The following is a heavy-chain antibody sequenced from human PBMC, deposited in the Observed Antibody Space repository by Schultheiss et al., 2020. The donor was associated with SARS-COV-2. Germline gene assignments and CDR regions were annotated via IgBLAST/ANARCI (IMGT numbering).Heavy chain of an antibody. Sequence: ASVKVSCKASGYTFTSYGISWVRQAPGQGLEWMGWISAYNGNTNYAQKLQGRVTMTTDTSTSTAYMELRSLRSDDTAVYYCAREGAAVAGTGGSWFDPWGQGTLVTVSS. V-gene: IGHV1-18*04. J-gene: IGHJ5*02. D-gene: IGHD6-19*01. CDR2: ISAYNGNT. CDR1: GYTFTSYG. CDR3: AREGAAVAGTGGSWFDP.